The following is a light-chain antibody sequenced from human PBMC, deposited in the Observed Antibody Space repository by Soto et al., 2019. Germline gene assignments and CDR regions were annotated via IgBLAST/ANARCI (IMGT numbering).Light chain of an antibody. CDR1: SSYVGSYNL. CDR2: EGG. J-gene: IGLJ1*01. V-gene: IGLV2-23*01. CDR3: CSYVGSSTYV. Sequence: QSVLTQPASVSGSPGQSITISCTATSSYVGSYNLVSWYQQHPGKVPKLMIYEGGKRPSGVSNRFSGSKSGNTASLTISGLQAEDEADYYCCSYVGSSTYVFVTGTKVTVL.